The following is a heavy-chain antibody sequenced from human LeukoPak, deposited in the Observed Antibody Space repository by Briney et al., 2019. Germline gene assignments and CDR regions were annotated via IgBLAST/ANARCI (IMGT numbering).Heavy chain of an antibody. CDR2: IKQDGSQK. CDR3: VRGGYSSFDY. Sequence: GGSLRLSCAASGFIFSTSWMSWVREAPGKGLEWVANIKQDGSQKHYVDSVKGRFTISSDNSKNLLYLQMNSLGAEDTAVYYCVRGGYSSFDYWGQGTLVTVSS. D-gene: IGHD3-10*01. CDR1: GFIFSTSW. V-gene: IGHV3-7*01. J-gene: IGHJ4*02.